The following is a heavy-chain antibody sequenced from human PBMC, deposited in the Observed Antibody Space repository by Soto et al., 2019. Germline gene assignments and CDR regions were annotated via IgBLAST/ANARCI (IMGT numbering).Heavy chain of an antibody. CDR2: ISYDGSNK. D-gene: IGHD6-19*01. Sequence: PGWSLRLSCAASGFTFSSYGMHWVRQAPGKGLEWVAVISYDGSNKYYAGSVKGRFTIPRDNSKNTLYLQMNSLRAEDTAVYYCAKDDQPSISGAGTTFDYCGQGTLVTVSS. CDR1: GFTFSSYG. V-gene: IGHV3-30*18. J-gene: IGHJ4*02. CDR3: AKDDQPSISGAGTTFDY.